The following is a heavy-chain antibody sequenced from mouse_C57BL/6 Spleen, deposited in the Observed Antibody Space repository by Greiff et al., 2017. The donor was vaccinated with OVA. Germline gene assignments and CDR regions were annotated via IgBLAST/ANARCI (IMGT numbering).Heavy chain of an antibody. D-gene: IGHD2-4*01. CDR2: IDPETGGT. CDR1: GSTFTDYE. Sequence: VQLQQSGAELVRPGASVTLSCKASGSTFTDYEMHWVKQTPVHGLEWIGAIDPETGGTAYNQKFKGKAILTADKSSSTAYMELRSLTSEDSAVYYCSRDYGYFDYWGQGTTLTVSS. CDR3: SRDYGYFDY. V-gene: IGHV1-15*01. J-gene: IGHJ2*01.